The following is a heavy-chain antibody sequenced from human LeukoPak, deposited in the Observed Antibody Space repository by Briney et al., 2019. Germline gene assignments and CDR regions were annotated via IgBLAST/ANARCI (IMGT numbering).Heavy chain of an antibody. D-gene: IGHD6-13*01. CDR1: GFTVSSNY. Sequence: PGGFLRLSCAASGFTVSSNYMSWVRQAPGKGLDWVSVLYSGGSTYYADSVKGRFSISRDNSKNTLYLQMNSLRAEDTAVYYCAKGKPAAGVISPFDPWGQGTLVTVSS. J-gene: IGHJ5*02. V-gene: IGHV3-66*01. CDR2: LYSGGST. CDR3: AKGKPAAGVISPFDP.